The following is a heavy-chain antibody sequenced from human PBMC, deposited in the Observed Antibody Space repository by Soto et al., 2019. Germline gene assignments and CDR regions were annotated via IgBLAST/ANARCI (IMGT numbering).Heavy chain of an antibody. J-gene: IGHJ3*02. Sequence: PSETLSLTCTVSGSSISSYYWSWIRQPAGKGLEWIGRIYTSGSTNYNPSLKSRVTMSVDTSKNQFSLKLSSVTAADTAVYYCARDFPRLVVVVAATQPPDDAFDIWGQGTMVT. D-gene: IGHD2-15*01. CDR1: GSSISSYY. CDR3: ARDFPRLVVVVAATQPPDDAFDI. V-gene: IGHV4-4*07. CDR2: IYTSGST.